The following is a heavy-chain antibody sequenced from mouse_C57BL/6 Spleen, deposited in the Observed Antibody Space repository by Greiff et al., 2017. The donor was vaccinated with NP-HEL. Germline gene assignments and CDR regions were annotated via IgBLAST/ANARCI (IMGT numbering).Heavy chain of an antibody. CDR1: GYAFTNYL. J-gene: IGHJ1*03. Sequence: QVQLQQSGAELVRPGTSVKVSCKASGYAFTNYLIEWVKQRPGQGLEWIGVINPGSGGTNYNEKFKGKATLTADKSSSTAYMQLSSLTSEDSAVYFCASDYYGSYWYFDVWGTGTTVTVSS. V-gene: IGHV1-54*01. CDR3: ASDYYGSYWYFDV. CDR2: INPGSGGT. D-gene: IGHD1-1*01.